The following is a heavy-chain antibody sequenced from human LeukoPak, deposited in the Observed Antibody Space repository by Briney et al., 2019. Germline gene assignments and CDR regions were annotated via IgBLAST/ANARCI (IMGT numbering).Heavy chain of an antibody. D-gene: IGHD3-9*01. J-gene: IGHJ4*02. Sequence: ASVKVSCKASGYTFTGYYMHWVRQAPGQGLEWMGWMNPNSGNTGYAQKFQGRVTMTRNTSISTAYMELSSLRSEDTAVYYCARGVDILTGYTSYFDYWGQGTLVTVSS. V-gene: IGHV1-8*02. CDR2: MNPNSGNT. CDR3: ARGVDILTGYTSYFDY. CDR1: GYTFTGYY.